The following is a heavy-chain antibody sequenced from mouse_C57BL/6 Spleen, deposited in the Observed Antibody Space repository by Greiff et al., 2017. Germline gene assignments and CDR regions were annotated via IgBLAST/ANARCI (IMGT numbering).Heavy chain of an antibody. CDR1: GFSLTSYG. CDR2: IWRGGST. CDR3: AKNYYGSSYWYFDV. J-gene: IGHJ1*03. V-gene: IGHV2-5*01. Sequence: QVQLKESGPGLVQPSQSLSITCTVSGFSLTSYGVHWVRQSPGKGLEWLGVIWRGGSTDYNAAFMSRLSITKDNSKSQVFFKMNSLQADDTAIYYCAKNYYGSSYWYFDVWGTGTTVTVSS. D-gene: IGHD1-1*01.